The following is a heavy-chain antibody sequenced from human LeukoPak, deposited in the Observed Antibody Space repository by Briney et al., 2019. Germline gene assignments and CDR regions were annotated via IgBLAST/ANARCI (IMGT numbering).Heavy chain of an antibody. V-gene: IGHV4-59*08. J-gene: IGHJ4*02. Sequence: SETLSLTCTVSGGSISSYYWSWIRQLPGKGLEWIGHIYYSGSTNYNPSLKSRVTISVDTSKNQFSLKLSSVTAADTAVYYCARRGYCSGGTCYCFDYWGQGTLVTVSS. CDR2: IYYSGST. CDR3: ARRGYCSGGTCYCFDY. CDR1: GGSISSYY. D-gene: IGHD2-15*01.